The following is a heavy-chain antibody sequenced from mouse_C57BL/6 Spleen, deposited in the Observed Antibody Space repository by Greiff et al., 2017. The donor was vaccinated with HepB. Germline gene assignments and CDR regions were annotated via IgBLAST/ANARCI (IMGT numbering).Heavy chain of an antibody. CDR2: ISSGSSTI. CDR1: GFTFSDYG. CDR3: ARRSSYFDY. Sequence: EVKLMESGGGLVKPGGSLKLSCAASGFTFSDYGMHWVRQAPEKGLEWVAYISSGSSTIYYADTLKGRFTISRDNAKNTLFLQMTSLRSEDTAMYYCARRSSYFDYWGQGTTLTVSS. V-gene: IGHV5-17*01. D-gene: IGHD1-1*01. J-gene: IGHJ2*01.